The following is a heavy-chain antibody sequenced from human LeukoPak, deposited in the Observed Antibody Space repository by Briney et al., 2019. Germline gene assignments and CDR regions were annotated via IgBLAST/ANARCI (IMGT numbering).Heavy chain of an antibody. CDR3: ARGRGGTTSFDY. CDR2: LSGSGGST. D-gene: IGHD2-15*01. Sequence: GGSLRLFCAASGFTFSSYAMSWVRQTPGKGLEWVSGLSGSGGSTYYADSVKGRFTISRDNSKNTLYLLMNSLRAEDTAVYYCARGRGGTTSFDYWGQGTLVTVSS. J-gene: IGHJ4*02. V-gene: IGHV3-23*01. CDR1: GFTFSSYA.